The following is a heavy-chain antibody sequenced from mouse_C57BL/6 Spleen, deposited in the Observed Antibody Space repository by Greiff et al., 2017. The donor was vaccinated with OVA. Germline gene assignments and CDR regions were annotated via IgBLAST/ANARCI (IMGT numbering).Heavy chain of an antibody. V-gene: IGHV1-19*01. CDR2: INPYNGGT. J-gene: IGHJ1*03. D-gene: IGHD2-3*01. Sequence: VQLKQSGPVLVKPGASVKMSCKASGYTFTDYYMNWVKQSHGKSLEWIGVINPYNGGTSYNQKFKGKATLTVDKSSSTAYMELNSLTSEDSAVYYCARSDGYYLWYFDVWGTGTTVTVSS. CDR1: GYTFTDYY. CDR3: ARSDGYYLWYFDV.